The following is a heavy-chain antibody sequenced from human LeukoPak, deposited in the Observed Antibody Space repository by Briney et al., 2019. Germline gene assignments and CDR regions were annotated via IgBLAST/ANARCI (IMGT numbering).Heavy chain of an antibody. CDR2: ISGSGDKS. J-gene: IGHJ3*02. CDR3: ARVDMVRGVVVDAFDT. Sequence: QSGGSLRLSCAASGFTFGSYGMNWVRQAPGKGLEWVSVISGSGDKSYYTDSVKGRFTVSRDNSKNTVYLQMNSLRAEDTAVYYCARVDMVRGVVVDAFDTWGQGTMVTVSS. D-gene: IGHD3-10*01. CDR1: GFTFGSYG. V-gene: IGHV3-23*01.